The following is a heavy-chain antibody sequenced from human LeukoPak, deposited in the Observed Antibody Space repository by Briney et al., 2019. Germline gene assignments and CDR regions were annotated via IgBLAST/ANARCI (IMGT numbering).Heavy chain of an antibody. CDR1: GGSISSSSYY. Sequence: SETLSLTCTVSGGSISSSSYYWGWIRQPPGKGLEWIGSIYYGGSTYYNPSLKSRVTISVDTSKNQFSLKLSSVTASDTAVYYCAGDRRDFELFIQGFGPWGQGTLVTVSS. D-gene: IGHD2-21*01. V-gene: IGHV4-39*07. CDR3: AGDRRDFELFIQGFGP. CDR2: IYYGGST. J-gene: IGHJ5*02.